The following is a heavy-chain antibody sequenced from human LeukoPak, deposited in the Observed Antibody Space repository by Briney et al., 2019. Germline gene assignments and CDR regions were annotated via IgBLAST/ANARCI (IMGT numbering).Heavy chain of an antibody. V-gene: IGHV1-8*01. Sequence: ASVKVSCKASGYTFTSYDINWVRQATGQGLEWMGWMNPNSGNTGYAQKFQGRVTMTRNTSISTAYMELSSLRSEDTAVYYCARVGRAQLVKRVFFYWGQGTLVTVSS. CDR2: MNPNSGNT. CDR3: ARVGRAQLVKRVFFY. D-gene: IGHD6-13*01. J-gene: IGHJ4*02. CDR1: GYTFTSYD.